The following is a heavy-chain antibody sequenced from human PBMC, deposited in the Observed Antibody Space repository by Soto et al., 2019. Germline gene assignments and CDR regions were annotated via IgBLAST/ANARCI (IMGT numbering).Heavy chain of an antibody. Sequence: EVQLVESGGGLVQPGGSLRLSCAASEFTFSTYRIHWVRQVPGKGLVWVSRIKSDGSSTYYADSVKGRFTISRDNAKNTLYLQMNSLRDEDTAVYYCARYVQVGAHPYYFDSWGQGTLVTVSS. J-gene: IGHJ4*02. CDR3: ARYVQVGAHPYYFDS. CDR2: IKSDGSST. V-gene: IGHV3-74*01. D-gene: IGHD1-26*01. CDR1: EFTFSTYR.